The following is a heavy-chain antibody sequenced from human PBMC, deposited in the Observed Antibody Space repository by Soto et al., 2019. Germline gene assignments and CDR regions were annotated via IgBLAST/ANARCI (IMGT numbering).Heavy chain of an antibody. D-gene: IGHD2-2*01. V-gene: IGHV3-15*01. CDR3: TTVEIYCSSTSCRTDYYYYYYMDV. CDR1: GFTFSNAW. Sequence: GGSLRLSCAASGFTFSNAWMSWVRQAPGKGLEWVGRIKSKTDGGTTDYAAPVKGRFTISRDDSKNTLYLQMNSLKTEDTAVYYCTTVEIYCSSTSCRTDYYYYYYMDVWGKGTTVTVSS. CDR2: IKSKTDGGTT. J-gene: IGHJ6*03.